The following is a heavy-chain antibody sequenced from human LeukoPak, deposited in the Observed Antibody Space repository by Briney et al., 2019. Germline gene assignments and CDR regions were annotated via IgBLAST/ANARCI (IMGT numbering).Heavy chain of an antibody. CDR1: GYTFTSYY. D-gene: IGHD5-12*01. V-gene: IGHV1-46*01. Sequence: ASVKVSCKASGYTFTSYYMHWVRQAPGQGLEWMGITNPSGGSPTYAQKFQGRVTMTTDTSTSTAYMELRSLRSDDTAVYYCAREDIVAVWAFDIWGQGTMVTVSS. CDR3: AREDIVAVWAFDI. J-gene: IGHJ3*02. CDR2: TNPSGGSP.